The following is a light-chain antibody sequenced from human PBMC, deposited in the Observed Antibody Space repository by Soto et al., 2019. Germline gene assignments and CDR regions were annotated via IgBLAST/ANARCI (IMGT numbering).Light chain of an antibody. V-gene: IGLV2-14*01. J-gene: IGLJ1*01. CDR2: EVS. CDR1: SSDVGHYNH. CDR3: TSDTGGSAPFV. Sequence: QSVLTQPASVSGSPGQSITISCTGTSSDVGHYNHVSWYQQHPGKAPKLIIYEVSNRPSAVSDRFSGSKSGNTASLTISGLQTKDEAHYYCTSDTGGSAPFVFGTGTKVTVL.